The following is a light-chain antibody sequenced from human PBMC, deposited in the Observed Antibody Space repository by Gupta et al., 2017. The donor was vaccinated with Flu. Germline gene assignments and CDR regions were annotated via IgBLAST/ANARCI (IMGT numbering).Light chain of an antibody. V-gene: IGLV1-36*01. CDR3: AAWDDSRNGWV. CDR2: WDD. CDR1: SSNIGKNA. J-gene: IGLJ3*02. Sequence: VLPQTPSLSAAPGPSVTISCSGSSSNIGKNAVNWYQPFPGRPPTLVMYWDDRARSGVPDRFSGSRIGTSAALAISGLQAEDEADYYCAAWDDSRNGWVFGGGTKLTVL.